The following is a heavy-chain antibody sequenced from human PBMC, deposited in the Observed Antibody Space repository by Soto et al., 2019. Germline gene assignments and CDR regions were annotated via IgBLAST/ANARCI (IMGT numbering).Heavy chain of an antibody. CDR3: AKRESSGYYYFDY. D-gene: IGHD3-22*01. CDR2: ISVSGGIT. J-gene: IGHJ4*02. CDR1: GFTFSSYV. V-gene: IGHV3-23*01. Sequence: PGWSLRLSCAASGFTFSSYVMSWVRQAPGKGLEWVSSISVSGGITYYADSVKGRFTISRDNSKNTLYLQMNSLRAEDTAVYYCAKRESSGYYYFDYWGQGTLVTASS.